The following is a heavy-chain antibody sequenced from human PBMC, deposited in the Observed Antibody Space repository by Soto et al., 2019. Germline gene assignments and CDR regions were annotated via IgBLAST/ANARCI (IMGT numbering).Heavy chain of an antibody. CDR3: ARHPERIAEIGWFDP. CDR2: ISSSSSTI. Sequence: EVQLVESGGGLVQPGGSLRLSCAASGFTFSSYSMNWVRQAPGKGLEWVSYISSSSSTIYYADSVKGRFTISRDNAKNSLYRQMNSLRAEDTAVYYCARHPERIAEIGWFDPWCQGTLVTVSS. CDR1: GFTFSSYS. V-gene: IGHV3-48*01. J-gene: IGHJ5*02. D-gene: IGHD6-13*01.